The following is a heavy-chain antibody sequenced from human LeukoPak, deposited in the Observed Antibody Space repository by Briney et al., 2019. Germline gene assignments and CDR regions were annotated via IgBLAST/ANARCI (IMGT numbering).Heavy chain of an antibody. Sequence: GGSLRLSCTASGFIFSNYWVTWVRQAPGKGLEWVAQINQDGSKEYYIDSVKARFSISRDNARNSLSLQMNSLRAEDTAVYYCVRDGGVSGYDLLDYWGQGTLVTVSS. CDR3: VRDGGVSGYDLLDY. V-gene: IGHV3-7*01. CDR2: INQDGSKE. CDR1: GFIFSNYW. D-gene: IGHD5-12*01. J-gene: IGHJ4*02.